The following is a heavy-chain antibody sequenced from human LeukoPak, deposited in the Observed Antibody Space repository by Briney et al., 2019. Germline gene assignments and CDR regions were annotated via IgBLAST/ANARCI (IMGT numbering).Heavy chain of an antibody. CDR1: GFIFTGYF. J-gene: IGHJ4*02. Sequence: PGGSLRLSCAASGFIFTGYFMSWVRQAPGKGLEWVASIKHDGSEKYYVDSVKGRFTISRDNSKNTLYVQVNSLGTEDTAAYYCAKGSYYDSSGSFYFDYWGQGTLVTVSS. V-gene: IGHV3-7*03. CDR2: IKHDGSEK. CDR3: AKGSYYDSSGSFYFDY. D-gene: IGHD3-22*01.